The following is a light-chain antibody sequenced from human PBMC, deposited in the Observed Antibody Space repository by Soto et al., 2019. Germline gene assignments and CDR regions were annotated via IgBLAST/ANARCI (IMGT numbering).Light chain of an antibody. CDR2: EVS. CDR3: SSYSSSSVL. V-gene: IGLV2-14*01. Sequence: QSVLTQPASVSGSPGQSITISCTGTSSDVGGYNYVSWYQHHPGKAPKLLIYEVSNRPSGVSKRFSGSKSGNTASLTISGLQAEDEDDYYCSSYSSSSVLFGGGTKLTVL. CDR1: SSDVGGYNY. J-gene: IGLJ2*01.